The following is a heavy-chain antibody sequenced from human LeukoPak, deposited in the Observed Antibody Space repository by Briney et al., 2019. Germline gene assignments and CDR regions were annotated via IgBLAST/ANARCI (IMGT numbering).Heavy chain of an antibody. J-gene: IGHJ4*02. CDR2: ITSDGSWT. CDR1: GNYW. CDR3: VSFYEAY. D-gene: IGHD2/OR15-2a*01. V-gene: IGHV3-74*01. Sequence: GGSLRLSCAASGNYWMHWVRQAPGKGLVWVSHITSDGSWTSYADSVKGRFTISKDNAKNTVYLQMNNLRAEDTAVYYCVSFYEAYWGRGTLVTVSS.